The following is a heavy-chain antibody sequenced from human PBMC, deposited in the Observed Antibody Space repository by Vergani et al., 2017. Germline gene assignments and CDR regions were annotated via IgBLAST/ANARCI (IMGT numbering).Heavy chain of an antibody. CDR1: GFTVSSNY. J-gene: IGHJ6*03. V-gene: IGHV3-66*02. CDR2: IYSGGST. CDR3: AREGGAVVTPMPYYYYYMDV. Sequence: EVQLVESGGGLVQPGGSLRLSCAASGFTVSSNYMSWVRQAPGKGLEWVSVIYSGGSTYYADSVKGRFTISRDNSKNTLYLQMNSLRAEDTAVYYCAREGGAVVTPMPYYYYYMDVWGKGTTVTVSS. D-gene: IGHD4-23*01.